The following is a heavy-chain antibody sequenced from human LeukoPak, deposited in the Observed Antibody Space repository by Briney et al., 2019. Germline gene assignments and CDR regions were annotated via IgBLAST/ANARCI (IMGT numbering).Heavy chain of an antibody. CDR3: AKVEYDSTGYFPNYFDY. CDR2: ISGGGGST. D-gene: IGHD3-22*01. Sequence: GGSLRLSCAASGFTFSSYAMSWVRQSPGKGLEWVSAISGGGGSTYYAEFVKGRFTISRDDSKNTLYLQMNSLRVEDTAVYFCAKVEYDSTGYFPNYFDYWGQGTLVTVSS. CDR1: GFTFSSYA. V-gene: IGHV3-23*01. J-gene: IGHJ4*02.